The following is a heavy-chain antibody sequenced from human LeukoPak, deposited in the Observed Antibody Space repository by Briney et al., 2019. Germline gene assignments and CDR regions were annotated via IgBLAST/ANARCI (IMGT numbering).Heavy chain of an antibody. V-gene: IGHV4-59*01. CDR1: GDSISRYY. Sequence: SETLSLTCSVSGDSISRYYWSWIRQPPGKGLEWIGYIYYSGSTNYNPSLKSRVTISVDTSKNQFSLKLSSVTAADTAVYYCARDLGYCSSTSCYTGGVDAFDIWGQGTMVTVSS. J-gene: IGHJ3*02. CDR2: IYYSGST. CDR3: ARDLGYCSSTSCYTGGVDAFDI. D-gene: IGHD2-2*02.